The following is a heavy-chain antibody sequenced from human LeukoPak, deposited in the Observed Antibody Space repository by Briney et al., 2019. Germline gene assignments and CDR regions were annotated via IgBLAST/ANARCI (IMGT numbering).Heavy chain of an antibody. J-gene: IGHJ4*02. CDR3: ARQTGDKGIDY. CDR1: GYSFPSYW. D-gene: IGHD7-27*01. V-gene: IGHV5-51*01. CDR2: INPGDSDT. Sequence: GESLKISCKGSGYSFPSYWIAWVRQVPGKGLEWMGIINPGDSDTRYSPSFQGQVTISADKSINTAYLQWSSLRASDTAIYYCARQTGDKGIDYWGQGTLVTVSS.